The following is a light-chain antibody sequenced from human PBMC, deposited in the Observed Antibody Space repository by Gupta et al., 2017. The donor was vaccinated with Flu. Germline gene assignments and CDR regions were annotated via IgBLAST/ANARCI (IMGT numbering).Light chain of an antibody. Sequence: SVFAPPPSVSAATGHQSTSPCSGSRPNIAANYVGWYQQRPGTAPKLLSYENTTRPAGIRDRFSGSKPGTSVTLGITGRQNGDEDDYSGGTGDSSRTYVFGTGTKVTVL. CDR3: GTGDSSRTYV. CDR2: ENT. CDR1: RPNIAANY. J-gene: IGLJ1*01. V-gene: IGLV1-51*02.